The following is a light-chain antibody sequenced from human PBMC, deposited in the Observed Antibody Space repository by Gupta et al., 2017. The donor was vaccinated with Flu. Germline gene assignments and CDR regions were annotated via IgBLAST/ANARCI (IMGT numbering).Light chain of an antibody. Sequence: GDRVTITCRASQSISSWLAWYQQKPGKAPKLLIYKASSLEAGVPSRFSGSGSGTEFTLTITSLQPDDFATYYCQQYNGYPVTFGGGTKVEI. J-gene: IGKJ4*01. V-gene: IGKV1-5*03. CDR3: QQYNGYPVT. CDR1: QSISSW. CDR2: KAS.